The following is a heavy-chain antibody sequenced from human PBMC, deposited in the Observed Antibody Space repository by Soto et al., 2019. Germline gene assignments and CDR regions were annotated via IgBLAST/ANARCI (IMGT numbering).Heavy chain of an antibody. CDR3: ARVNGDYVSVAYYYYYMDV. Sequence: SETLSLTCTVSGGSISSYYWSWIRQPPGKGLEWIGYIYYSGSTNYNPSLKSRVTISVDTSKNQFSLKLSSVTAADTAVYYCARVNGDYVSVAYYYYYMDVWGKGTTVTVSS. D-gene: IGHD4-17*01. V-gene: IGHV4-59*01. CDR1: GGSISSYY. J-gene: IGHJ6*03. CDR2: IYYSGST.